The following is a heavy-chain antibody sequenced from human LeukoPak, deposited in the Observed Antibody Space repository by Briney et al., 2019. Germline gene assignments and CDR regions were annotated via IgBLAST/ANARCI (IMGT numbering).Heavy chain of an antibody. Sequence: SETLSLTCAVSGGSISSSTNWWSWVRQPPGKGLEWIGSIFYSGNTYDNPSLKSRVTISVDTSKNQFSLKLNSVTAADTAVYYCARHRSKWLQSSFDYWGQGTLVTVSS. J-gene: IGHJ4*02. CDR3: ARHRSKWLQSSFDY. V-gene: IGHV4-39*01. CDR2: IFYSGNT. D-gene: IGHD5-24*01. CDR1: GGSISSSTNW.